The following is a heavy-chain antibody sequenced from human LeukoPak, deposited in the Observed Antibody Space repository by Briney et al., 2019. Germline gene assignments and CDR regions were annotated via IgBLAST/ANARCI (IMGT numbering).Heavy chain of an antibody. D-gene: IGHD5-24*01. CDR2: ISSSGSTI. V-gene: IGHV3-11*01. Sequence: GGSLRLSCAASGFTFSDYYMSWIRQAPGKGLEWVSYISSSGSTIYYADSVKGRFTISRDNAKISLYLQMNSLRAEDTAVYYCASYDGYNYADYWGQGTLVTVSS. J-gene: IGHJ4*02. CDR3: ASYDGYNYADY. CDR1: GFTFSDYY.